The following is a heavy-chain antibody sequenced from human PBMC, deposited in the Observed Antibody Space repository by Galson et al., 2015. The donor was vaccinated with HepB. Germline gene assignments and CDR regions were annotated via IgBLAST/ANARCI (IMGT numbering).Heavy chain of an antibody. J-gene: IGHJ4*02. CDR2: ISYDGSNK. V-gene: IGHV3-30*04. Sequence: SLRLSCAASGFTFSSYAMHWVRQAPGKGLEWVAVISYDGSNKYYADSVKGRFTISRDNSKNTLYLQMNSLRAEDTAVYYCASWYQLGYFDYWGQGTLVTVSS. CDR1: GFTFSSYA. CDR3: ASWYQLGYFDY. D-gene: IGHD2-2*01.